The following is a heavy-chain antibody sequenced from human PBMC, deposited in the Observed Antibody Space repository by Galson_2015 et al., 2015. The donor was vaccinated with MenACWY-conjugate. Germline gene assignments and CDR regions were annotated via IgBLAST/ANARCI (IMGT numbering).Heavy chain of an antibody. D-gene: IGHD4-23*01. CDR3: ARHGTTVVMFGAFDI. CDR1: GGSISSSSYY. V-gene: IGHV4-39*01. J-gene: IGHJ3*02. CDR2: IYYSGST. Sequence: ETLSLTCTVSGGSISSSSYYWGWILQPPGKGLEWIGSIYYSGSTYYNPSLKSRVTISVDTSKNQFSLKLSSVTAADTAVYYCARHGTTVVMFGAFDIWGQGTMVTVSS.